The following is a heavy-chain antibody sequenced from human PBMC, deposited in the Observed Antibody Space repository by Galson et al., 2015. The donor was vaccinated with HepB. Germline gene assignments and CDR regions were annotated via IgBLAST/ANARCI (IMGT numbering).Heavy chain of an antibody. CDR2: ISSGSDHK. J-gene: IGHJ5*02. Sequence: SLRLSCAASGFIFSTYGMNWVRQAPGKGLEWVSSISSGSDHKFYADSVKGRFTVSRDNAKDSLFLQMDSLRADDTAVYYCARDRAPNWGFQRFDPWGQGTLVTVSS. CDR1: GFIFSTYG. D-gene: IGHD7-27*01. CDR3: ARDRAPNWGFQRFDP. V-gene: IGHV3-21*01.